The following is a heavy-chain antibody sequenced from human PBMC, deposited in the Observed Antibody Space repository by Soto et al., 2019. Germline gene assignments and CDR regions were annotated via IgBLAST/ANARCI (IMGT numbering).Heavy chain of an antibody. D-gene: IGHD3-3*01. V-gene: IGHV4-59*01. CDR2: IYYSGST. CDR1: GGSISSYY. Sequence: PSETLSLTCTVSGGSISSYYWSWIRQPPGKGLEWIGYIYYSGSTNYNPSLKSRVTISVDTSKNQFSLKLSSVTAADTAVYYCASFDDFWSGYFDYWGQGTLVTSPQ. CDR3: ASFDDFWSGYFDY. J-gene: IGHJ4*02.